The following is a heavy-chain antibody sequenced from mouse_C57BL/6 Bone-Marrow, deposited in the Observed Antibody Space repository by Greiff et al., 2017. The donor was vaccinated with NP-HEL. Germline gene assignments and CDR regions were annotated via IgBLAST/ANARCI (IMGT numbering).Heavy chain of an antibody. CDR3: ASGDYDGVAY. CDR2: INPNNGGT. V-gene: IGHV1-26*01. D-gene: IGHD2-4*01. Sequence: EVQLQQPGPELVKPGASVKISCKASGYTFTDYYMNWVKQSHGKSLEWIGDINPNNGGTSYNQKFKGKATLTVDKSSSTAYMELRSLASEDSAVYCWASGDYDGVAYWGQGTLVTVSA. J-gene: IGHJ3*01. CDR1: GYTFTDYY.